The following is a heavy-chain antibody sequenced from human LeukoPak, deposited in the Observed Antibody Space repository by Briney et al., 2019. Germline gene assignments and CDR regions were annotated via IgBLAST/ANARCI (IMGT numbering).Heavy chain of an antibody. CDR3: ASLVVSDY. CDR1: GGSFSGYY. Sequence: SETLSLTCPLYGGSFSGYYWSWIRQPPGKGLEWIGEINHSGSTNYNPSLKSRVTISVDTSKNQFSLKLSSVTAADTAVHYCASLVVSDYWGQGTLVTVSS. J-gene: IGHJ4*02. V-gene: IGHV4-34*01. CDR2: INHSGST. D-gene: IGHD3-22*01.